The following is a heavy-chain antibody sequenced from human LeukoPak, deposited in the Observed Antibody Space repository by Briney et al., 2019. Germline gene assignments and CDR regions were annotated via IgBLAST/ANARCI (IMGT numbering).Heavy chain of an antibody. CDR3: ARLQRVTMNAFDI. CDR2: IYHSGST. CDR1: GGSISVSNC. V-gene: IGHV4-4*02. J-gene: IGHJ3*02. D-gene: IGHD3-22*01. Sequence: SETLSPTCAVSGGSISVSNCWNWVRQPPGKGLEWIGEIYHSGSTNYNPSLKSRITISIAKSKNQFSLKLSSVTAADTAVYYCARLQRVTMNAFDIWGQGTMVTVSS.